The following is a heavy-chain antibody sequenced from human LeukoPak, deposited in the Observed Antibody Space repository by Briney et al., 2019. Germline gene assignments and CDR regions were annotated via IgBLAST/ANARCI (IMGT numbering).Heavy chain of an antibody. V-gene: IGHV5-51*01. Sequence: GESLKISCKGSGYSFTSYWIGWVRQMPGKGREGMGIIYPGESDTRYSPSFQGQVTISADKSISTAYLQWSSLEASDTAMYYCARLSDYGDHVGAFDIWGQGTMVTVSS. J-gene: IGHJ3*02. CDR1: GYSFTSYW. D-gene: IGHD4-17*01. CDR3: ARLSDYGDHVGAFDI. CDR2: IYPGESDT.